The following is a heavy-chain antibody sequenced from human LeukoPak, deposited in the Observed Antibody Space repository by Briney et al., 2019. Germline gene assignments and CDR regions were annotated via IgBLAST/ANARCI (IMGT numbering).Heavy chain of an antibody. Sequence: SETLSLTCTVSGGSISSSSYSWGWIRQPPGKGLEWSGSIYYSGTTYYNPSLKSRVTISVDTSKIQFSLKLSSVAATDTAVYFCARLPFDFWIGYTHPYFDYWGQGTLAIVSS. CDR2: IYYSGTT. V-gene: IGHV4-39*01. CDR1: GGSISSSSYS. CDR3: ARLPFDFWIGYTHPYFDY. D-gene: IGHD3/OR15-3a*01. J-gene: IGHJ4*02.